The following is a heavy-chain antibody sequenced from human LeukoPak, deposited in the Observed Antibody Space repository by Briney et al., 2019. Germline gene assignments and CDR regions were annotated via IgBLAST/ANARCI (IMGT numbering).Heavy chain of an antibody. Sequence: PSETLPLTCTVSGGSISSYYWSWLRQPPGKGLEWIGYIYYSGSTNYNPSLKSRVTISVDTSKNQFSLKLSSVTAADTAVYYCARQGDSSGYPTRQYYFDYWGQGTLVTVSS. CDR2: IYYSGST. D-gene: IGHD3-22*01. CDR1: GGSISSYY. J-gene: IGHJ4*02. V-gene: IGHV4-59*08. CDR3: ARQGDSSGYPTRQYYFDY.